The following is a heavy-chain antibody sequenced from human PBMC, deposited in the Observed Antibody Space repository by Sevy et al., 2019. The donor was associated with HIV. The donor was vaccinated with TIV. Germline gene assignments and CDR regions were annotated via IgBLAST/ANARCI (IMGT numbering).Heavy chain of an antibody. V-gene: IGHV5-51*01. CDR2: IYPGDSDT. CDR3: ASVRNETGDPDAFDI. Sequence: GESLKISCKGSGYSFTSYWIGWVRQMPGKGLEWMGIIYPGDSDTRYSPSFQGQVTISADKSISTAYLQWSSLKASDTAMYYCASVRNETGDPDAFDIWGQGTMVTVSS. J-gene: IGHJ3*02. CDR1: GYSFTSYW. D-gene: IGHD7-27*01.